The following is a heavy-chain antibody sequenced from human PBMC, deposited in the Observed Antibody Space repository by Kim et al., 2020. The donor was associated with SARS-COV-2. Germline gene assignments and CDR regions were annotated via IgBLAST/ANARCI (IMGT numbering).Heavy chain of an antibody. J-gene: IGHJ4*02. CDR1: GFNFNNYI. D-gene: IGHD3-16*01. CDR2: ISGGGDTT. CDR3: AKDLRGGSILRYFDY. V-gene: IGHV3-23*02. Sequence: GGSLRLSCAASGFNFNNYIMTWVRQAPGKGLEWVSSISGGGDTTYYGGSVKGRFTISKDNSKNTLYLQMNSLRVDDTAVYYCAKDLRGGSILRYFDYWGQGPLVTVSS.